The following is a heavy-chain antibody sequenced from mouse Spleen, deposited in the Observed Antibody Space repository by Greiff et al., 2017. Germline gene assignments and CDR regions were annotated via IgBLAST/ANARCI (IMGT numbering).Heavy chain of an antibody. Sequence: QVQLQQSGAELVKPGASVKLSCKASGYTFTSYYMYWVKQRPGQGLEWIGEINPSNGGTNFNEKFKSKATLTVDKSSSTAYMQLSSLTSEDSAVYYCTRAGLLYLSWFAYWGQGTLVTVSA. D-gene: IGHD5-5*01. CDR2: INPSNGGT. V-gene: IGHV1S81*02. CDR1: GYTFTSYY. CDR3: TRAGLLYLSWFAY. J-gene: IGHJ3*01.